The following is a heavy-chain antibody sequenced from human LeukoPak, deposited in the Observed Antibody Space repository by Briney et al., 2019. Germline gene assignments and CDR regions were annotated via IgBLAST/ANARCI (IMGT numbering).Heavy chain of an antibody. CDR1: GFTFSSYG. V-gene: IGHV3-33*06. Sequence: GGSLRLSCAASGFTFSSYGMHWVRQAPGKGLEWVAVIWYDGSNRYYADSMKGRFTISRDNSKNTLYLQMNSLRAEDTAVYYCAKDRPRHPNDSSYDAFDIWGQGTMVTVSS. CDR3: AKDRPRHPNDSSYDAFDI. J-gene: IGHJ3*02. CDR2: IWYDGSNR. D-gene: IGHD3-22*01.